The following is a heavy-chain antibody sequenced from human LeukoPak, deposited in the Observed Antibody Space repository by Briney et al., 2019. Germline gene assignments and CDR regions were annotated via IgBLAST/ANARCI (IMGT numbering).Heavy chain of an antibody. D-gene: IGHD5-18*01. J-gene: IGHJ4*02. CDR3: AKVNVDTAMVPYFDY. V-gene: IGHV3-23*01. CDR1: GFTFSSYA. Sequence: GGSLRLSCAASGFTFSSYAMSWVRQAPGKGLEWVSAISGSGGSTYYADSVKGRFTISRDKSKNTLYLQMNSLRAEDTAVYYCAKVNVDTAMVPYFDYWGQGTLVTVSS. CDR2: ISGSGGST.